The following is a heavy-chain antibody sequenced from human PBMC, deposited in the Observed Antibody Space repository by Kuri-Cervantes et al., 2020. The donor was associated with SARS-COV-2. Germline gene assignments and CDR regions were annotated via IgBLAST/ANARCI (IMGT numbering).Heavy chain of an antibody. CDR1: GFIFSDFY. J-gene: IGHJ3*02. V-gene: IGHV3-11*04. CDR3: ARDAIVLMVYAIKEDAFDI. Sequence: GGSLRLSCTASGFIFSDFYMTWIRQAPGKGLEWISSIGPSGTFKHYADSVKGRFTISRDNAKNSLYLQMNSLRAEDTAVYYCARDAIVLMVYAIKEDAFDIWGQGTMVTVSS. CDR2: IGPSGTFK. D-gene: IGHD2-8*01.